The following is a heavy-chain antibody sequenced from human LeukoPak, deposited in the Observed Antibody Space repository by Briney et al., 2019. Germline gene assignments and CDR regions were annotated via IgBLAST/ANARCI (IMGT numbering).Heavy chain of an antibody. CDR1: GGSFSGFY. CDR3: ARVRHDPLEYGYYMDV. D-gene: IGHD3-3*01. V-gene: IGHV4-34*01. Sequence: SSETLSLTCAVDGGSFSGFYWSWVRQTPGKGLEWIGDINLTGNTNYNPSLTDYNPSLKSRVTISVDSSNNELSLKVTSLTAADTGVYYRARVRHDPLEYGYYMDVWGKGTTVTVSS. J-gene: IGHJ6*03. CDR2: INLTGNT.